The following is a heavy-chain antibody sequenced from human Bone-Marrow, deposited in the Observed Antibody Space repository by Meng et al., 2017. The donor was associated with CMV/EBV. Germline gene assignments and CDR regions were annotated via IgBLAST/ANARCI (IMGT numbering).Heavy chain of an antibody. Sequence: GGSLRRSWEGPGFTFSRYGMHWVRQAPGKGRVWVSRVSSDGSSTTYADYVKGRSTISRDNTKNTVYLKLNSLRAEDTAVYYCARDRPSPRYDYNSSSYEAIHGVDVWGQGTTVTVSS. J-gene: IGHJ6*02. CDR3: ARDRPSPRYDYNSSSYEAIHGVDV. V-gene: IGHV3-74*01. CDR1: GFTFSRYG. CDR2: VSSDGSST. D-gene: IGHD6-6*01.